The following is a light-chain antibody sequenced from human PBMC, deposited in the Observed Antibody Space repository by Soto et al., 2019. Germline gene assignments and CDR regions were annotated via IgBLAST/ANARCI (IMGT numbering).Light chain of an antibody. CDR1: SGSVSTDYY. Sequence: QTVVTQEPSFSVSPGGTVTLTCGLSSGSVSTDYYPSWYQQTPGQAPRSLIYSTSTRSSGVPARFSGSILGNKAALTITGAQTDDESDYYCVLYMGSGIWVFGGGTKVTVL. CDR3: VLYMGSGIWV. CDR2: STS. J-gene: IGLJ3*02. V-gene: IGLV8-61*01.